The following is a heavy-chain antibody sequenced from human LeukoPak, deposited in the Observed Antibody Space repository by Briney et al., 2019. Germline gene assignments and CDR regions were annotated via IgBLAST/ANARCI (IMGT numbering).Heavy chain of an antibody. CDR2: IYYSGST. V-gene: IGHV4-59*01. CDR3: AREGPAAGLDY. CDR1: GGSISSYY. J-gene: IGHJ4*02. Sequence: SETLSLTCTVSGGSISSYYWSWSRQPPGKGLEWIGYIYYSGSTNYNPSLKSRVTISVDTSKNQFSLKLSSVTAADTAVYYCAREGPAAGLDYWGQGTLVTVSS. D-gene: IGHD6-13*01.